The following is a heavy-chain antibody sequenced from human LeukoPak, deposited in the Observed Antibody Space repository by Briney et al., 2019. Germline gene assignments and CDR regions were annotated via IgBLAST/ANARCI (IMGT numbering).Heavy chain of an antibody. V-gene: IGHV4-31*01. D-gene: IGHD3-3*01. CDR3: ARGRYYDFWSGYYYFDY. CDR2: IYYSGST. CDR1: GGSISSGGYY. Sequence: SQTLSLTCTVSGGSISSGGYYWSWIRQHPGKGLEWIGYIYYSGSTYYNPSLKSLITISVDTSKNQFSLKLSSVTAADTAVYYCARGRYYDFWSGYYYFDYWGQGTLVTVSS. J-gene: IGHJ4*02.